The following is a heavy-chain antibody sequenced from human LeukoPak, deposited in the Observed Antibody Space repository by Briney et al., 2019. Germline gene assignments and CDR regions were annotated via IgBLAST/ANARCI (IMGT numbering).Heavy chain of an antibody. CDR2: ISYDGSNK. V-gene: IGHV3-30-3*01. J-gene: IGHJ4*02. Sequence: PGRSLRLSCAASGFTFSSYAMHWVRQAPGKGLEWVAVISYDGSNKYYADSVKGRFTISRDNSKNTLYLQVNSLRAEDTAVYYCARVLGSWYYAGDYWGQGTLVTVSS. D-gene: IGHD6-13*01. CDR3: ARVLGSWYYAGDY. CDR1: GFTFSSYA.